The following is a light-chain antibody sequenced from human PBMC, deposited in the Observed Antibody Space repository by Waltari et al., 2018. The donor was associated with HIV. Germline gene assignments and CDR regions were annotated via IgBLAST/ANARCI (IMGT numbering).Light chain of an antibody. J-gene: IGLJ2*01. CDR1: ALPRQY. Sequence: SSALTQTPSVSVSPGQTATITCSGEALPRQYAHWYHQREGQAPLVVIFQDNKRPSGIPERFSASSSGTVLTLTISGVQTEDEGDYYCQTTDRNGVVAFGGGTKVTVL. CDR2: QDN. CDR3: QTTDRNGVVA. V-gene: IGLV3-25*03.